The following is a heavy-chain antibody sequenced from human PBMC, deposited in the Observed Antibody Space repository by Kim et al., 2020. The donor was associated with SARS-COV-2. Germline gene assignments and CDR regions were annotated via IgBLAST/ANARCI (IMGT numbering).Heavy chain of an antibody. V-gene: IGHV4-39*01. CDR2: IYYSGST. CDR3: ARGLYGSGSYYKFGGFDY. Sequence: SETLSLTCTVSGGSISSSSYYWGWIRHPPGKGLEWIGSIYYSGSTYYNPSLKSRVTISVDTSKNQFSLKLSSVTAADTAVYYCARGLYGSGSYYKFGGFDYWGQGTLVTVSS. J-gene: IGHJ4*02. CDR1: GGSISSSSYY. D-gene: IGHD3-10*01.